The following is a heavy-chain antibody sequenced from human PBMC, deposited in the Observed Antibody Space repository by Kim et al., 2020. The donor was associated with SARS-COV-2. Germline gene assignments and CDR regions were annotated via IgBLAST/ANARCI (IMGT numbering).Heavy chain of an antibody. CDR1: GFTFSSYA. V-gene: IGHV3-30*04. D-gene: IGHD3-22*01. CDR3: ASLGDSYLNYDSSGYYVY. CDR2: ISYDGSNK. Sequence: GGSLRLSCAASGFTFSSYAMHWVRQAPGKGLEWVAVISYDGSNKYYADSVKGRFTISRDNSKNTLYLQMNSLRAEDTAVYYCASLGDSYLNYDSSGYYVYWGQGTLVTVSS. J-gene: IGHJ4*02.